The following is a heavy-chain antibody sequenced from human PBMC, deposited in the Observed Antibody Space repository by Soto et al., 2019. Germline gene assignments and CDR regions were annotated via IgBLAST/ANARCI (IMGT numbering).Heavy chain of an antibody. D-gene: IGHD3-10*01. Sequence: PGGSLRLSCAASGFTFSSYAMHWVRQAPGKGLEWVAVISYDGSNKYYADSVKGRFTISRDNSKNTLYLQMNSLRAEDTAVYYCARDLWFGELFRFGAYFDYWGQGTLVTVSS. J-gene: IGHJ4*02. CDR1: GFTFSSYA. CDR2: ISYDGSNK. CDR3: ARDLWFGELFRFGAYFDY. V-gene: IGHV3-30-3*01.